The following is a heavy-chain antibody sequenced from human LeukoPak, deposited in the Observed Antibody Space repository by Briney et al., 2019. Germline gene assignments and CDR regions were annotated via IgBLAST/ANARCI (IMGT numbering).Heavy chain of an antibody. J-gene: IGHJ6*02. D-gene: IGHD3-10*01. CDR2: IKTKTDGGTR. Sequence: GGSLRLSCAASGFSFSNAWMSWVRQAPGKGLEWFGRIKTKTDGGTRDYAAPVKGRFTISRDDSQNTLYLQMNSVKIEDTAVYYCTTERVLLWFGELRDYYYYAMDVWGQGTTVTVSS. V-gene: IGHV3-15*01. CDR3: TTERVLLWFGELRDYYYYAMDV. CDR1: GFSFSNAW.